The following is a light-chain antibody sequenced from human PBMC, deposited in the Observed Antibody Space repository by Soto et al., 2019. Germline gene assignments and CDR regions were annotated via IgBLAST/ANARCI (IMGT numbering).Light chain of an antibody. CDR1: TGAVTSGYY. V-gene: IGLV7-43*01. J-gene: IGLJ3*02. Sequence: QAVVTQEPSLTVSPGGTVTLTCASSTGAVTSGYYPNWFQHKSGQAPRALIYSTTKKYSWTPARFAGSLLGGKAALTLSAVQPEDEADYYCLLYYVTQSSWMFGGGTKLTVL. CDR3: LLYYVTQSSWM. CDR2: STT.